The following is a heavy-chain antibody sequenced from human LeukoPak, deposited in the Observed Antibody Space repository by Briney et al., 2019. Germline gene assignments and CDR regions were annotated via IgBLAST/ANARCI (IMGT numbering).Heavy chain of an antibody. CDR3: ARDAMVRGNWFDP. J-gene: IGHJ5*02. V-gene: IGHV4-34*01. CDR2: INHSGST. Sequence: SETLSLTCAVYGESFSGYYWSWIRQPPGKGLEWIGEINHSGSTNYNPSLKSRVTISVDTSKNQFSLKLSSVTAADTAVYYCARDAMVRGNWFDPWGQGTLVTVSS. D-gene: IGHD3-10*01. CDR1: GESFSGYY.